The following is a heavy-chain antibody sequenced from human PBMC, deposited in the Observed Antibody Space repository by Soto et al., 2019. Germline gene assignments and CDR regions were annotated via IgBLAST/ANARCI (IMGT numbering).Heavy chain of an antibody. CDR3: ARGEGDIPMVRGVIIEGPYYYGMDV. D-gene: IGHD3-10*01. V-gene: IGHV1-69*01. CDR1: GGTFSSYA. J-gene: IGHJ6*02. CDR2: IIPIFGTA. Sequence: QVQLVQSGAEVKKPGSSVKVSCKASGGTFSSYAISWVRQAPGQGLEWMGGIIPIFGTANYAQKFQGRVTITADESTSTAYMELSSLRSEDTAVYYCARGEGDIPMVRGVIIEGPYYYGMDVWGQGTTVTVSS.